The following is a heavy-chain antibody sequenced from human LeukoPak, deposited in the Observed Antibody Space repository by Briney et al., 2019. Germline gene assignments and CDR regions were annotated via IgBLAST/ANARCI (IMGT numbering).Heavy chain of an antibody. Sequence: GGSLRLSCAASRFTFSNFGMHWVRQAPGKGLEWVALIRYDVSNKYYADSVKGRFTISRDNSKNTLYLQMNSLRADDTAVYYCARGLFFYGDPEDWFDPWGQGTLVTVSS. CDR2: IRYDVSNK. CDR1: RFTFSNFG. V-gene: IGHV3-30*02. J-gene: IGHJ5*02. D-gene: IGHD4-17*01. CDR3: ARGLFFYGDPEDWFDP.